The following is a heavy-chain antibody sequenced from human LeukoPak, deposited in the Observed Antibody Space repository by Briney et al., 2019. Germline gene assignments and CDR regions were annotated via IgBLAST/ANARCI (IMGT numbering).Heavy chain of an antibody. CDR2: ISSSRSYI. CDR3: AREGGSSGYEY. J-gene: IGHJ4*02. CDR1: GFTFSSYS. Sequence: PGGSLRLSCAASGFTFSSYSMNWVRQAPGKGLEWVSFISSSRSYIYYADSVKGRFTISRDNAKNSLYLQMNSLRAEDTALYYCAREGGSSGYEYWGQGTLVTVSS. V-gene: IGHV3-21*04. D-gene: IGHD3-22*01.